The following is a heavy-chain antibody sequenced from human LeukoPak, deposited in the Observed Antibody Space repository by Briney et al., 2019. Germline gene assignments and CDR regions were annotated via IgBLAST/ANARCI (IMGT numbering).Heavy chain of an antibody. V-gene: IGHV3-15*01. CDR1: GFTFSSYW. J-gene: IGHJ4*02. D-gene: IGHD3-3*01. CDR2: IKSKTDGGTR. Sequence: PGGSLRLSCAASGFTFSSYWMSWLRQSPGKGLEWVSRIKSKTDGGTRDYAAPVKGRFTISRDDSKNTLYLQMNSLKTEDTAVDYCTADLLPLRFLEWLPYYFDYWGQGTLVTVSS. CDR3: TADLLPLRFLEWLPYYFDY.